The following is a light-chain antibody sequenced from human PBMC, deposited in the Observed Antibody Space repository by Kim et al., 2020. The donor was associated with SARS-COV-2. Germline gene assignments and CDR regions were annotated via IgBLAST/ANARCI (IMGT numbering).Light chain of an antibody. CDR2: GNN. V-gene: IGLV1-44*01. CDR3: AAWDDSLSGHVV. Sequence: QSVLTQPPSASGTPGQRVTISCSGGSSNVGSNTVTWYQQLPGTAPKLLFYGNNQRPSGVPDRFSGSKSGTSASLAISGLQSEDEADYYCAAWDDSLSGHVVFGGGTKLTVL. CDR1: SSNVGSNT. J-gene: IGLJ2*01.